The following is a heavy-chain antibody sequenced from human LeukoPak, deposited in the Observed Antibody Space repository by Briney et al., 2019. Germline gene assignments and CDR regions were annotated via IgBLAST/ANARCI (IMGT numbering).Heavy chain of an antibody. D-gene: IGHD4-17*01. CDR3: AREGADDHGRLLWFDP. CDR1: GYTFTHYI. CDR2: ISAYNNYT. J-gene: IGHJ5*02. V-gene: IGHV1-18*01. Sequence: ASVKVSCKASGYTFTHYIINWVRRAPGQGLEWMGKISAYNNYTTYAQKFQGRIAMTTDTSTNTAYMDLRSLRSDDTAFYYCAREGADDHGRLLWFDPWGQGTLVTVSS.